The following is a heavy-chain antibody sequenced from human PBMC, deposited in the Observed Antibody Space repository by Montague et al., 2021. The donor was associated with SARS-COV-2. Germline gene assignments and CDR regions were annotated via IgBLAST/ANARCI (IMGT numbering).Heavy chain of an antibody. CDR3: ARPHSGSYFSAFDI. CDR2: ISYDGSNK. D-gene: IGHD1-26*01. J-gene: IGHJ3*02. Sequence: YLSLSFSASGFTFSSYAMHWVRQAPGKGLEWVAVISYDGSNKYYADSVKGRFTISRDNSKNTLYLQMNSLRAEDTAVYYCARPHSGSYFSAFDIWGQGTMVTVSS. V-gene: IGHV3-30*04. CDR1: GFTFSSYA.